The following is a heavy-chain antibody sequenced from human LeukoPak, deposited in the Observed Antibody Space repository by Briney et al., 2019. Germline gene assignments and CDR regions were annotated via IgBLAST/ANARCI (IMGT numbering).Heavy chain of an antibody. V-gene: IGHV4-59*08. CDR2: IYYSGST. Sequence: SETLSLTCTVSGGSISSYYWSWIRQPPGKGLEWIGYIYYSGSTNYNPSLKSRVTISVDTSKNQFSLKPSSVTAADTAVYYCARHEDTAMAQFDYWGQGTLVTVSS. J-gene: IGHJ4*02. D-gene: IGHD5-18*01. CDR1: GGSISSYY. CDR3: ARHEDTAMAQFDY.